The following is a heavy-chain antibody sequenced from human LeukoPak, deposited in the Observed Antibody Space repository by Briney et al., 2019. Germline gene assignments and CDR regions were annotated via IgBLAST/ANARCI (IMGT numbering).Heavy chain of an antibody. CDR1: GGSISRSSYC. CDR2: ISFSGST. Sequence: SETLSLTCTVSGGSISRSSYCWGWIRQPPGKGLEWVGSISFSGSTYYNPSLKSRVTISVDTSKNQFSLKLSSVTAADTAVYYCARDEGTVTSLFGPPRVNWFDPWGQGTLVTVSS. CDR3: ARDEGTVTSLFGPPRVNWFDP. D-gene: IGHD4-17*01. V-gene: IGHV4-39*02. J-gene: IGHJ5*02.